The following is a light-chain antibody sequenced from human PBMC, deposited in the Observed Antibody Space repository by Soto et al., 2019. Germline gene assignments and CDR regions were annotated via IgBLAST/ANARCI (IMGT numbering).Light chain of an antibody. CDR3: LQYNSDPRT. Sequence: RNHSQTSLSSSVRVTVSIPCXASQGIGHDLGWYQQKPGKVPKRLIYGASSLQRGVPSRFSGSGSGTDFTLTISSLQPEDFVTYYCLQYNSDPRTFGGGTKVDI. V-gene: IGKV1-17*01. CDR2: GAS. J-gene: IGKJ4*01. CDR1: QGIGHD.